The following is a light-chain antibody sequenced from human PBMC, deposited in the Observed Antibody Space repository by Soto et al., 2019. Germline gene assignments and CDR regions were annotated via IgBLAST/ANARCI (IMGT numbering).Light chain of an antibody. CDR1: RDVGSA. CDR3: QQDNSYSRT. J-gene: IGKJ1*01. CDR2: AAS. Sequence: QMTQSPSALSASVGEKIIITCRASRDVGSAVSWYQQKPGKAPKLLIYAASSLYSGVPSRFSGSGSGTDFTLTISSLQPDDFATYYCQQDNSYSRTFGQGAKVDI. V-gene: IGKV1-17*01.